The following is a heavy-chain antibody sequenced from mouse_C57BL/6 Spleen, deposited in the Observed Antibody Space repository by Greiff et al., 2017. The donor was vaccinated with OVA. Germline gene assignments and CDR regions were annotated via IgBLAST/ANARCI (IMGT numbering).Heavy chain of an antibody. CDR3: ARLDYAMDY. CDR1: GFTFTDYY. Sequence: VQLKESGGGLVQPGGSLSLSCAASGFTFTDYYMSWVRQPPGKALEWLGFIRNKANGYTTEYSASVKGRFTISRDNSQSILYLQMNALRAEDSATYYCARLDYAMDYWGQGTSVTVSS. J-gene: IGHJ4*01. CDR2: IRNKANGYTT. V-gene: IGHV7-3*01.